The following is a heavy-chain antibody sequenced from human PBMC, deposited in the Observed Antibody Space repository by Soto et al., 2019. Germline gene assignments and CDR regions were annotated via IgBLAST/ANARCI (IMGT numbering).Heavy chain of an antibody. CDR2: ISWDGADT. Sequence: PGGSLRLSCAASGFTFSSHGIHWVRQAPGKGLEWVSLISWDGADTYYADSVQGRFTVSRDNSKNSLYLQMNSLTTEDTALYSCAKFGWGGNYAESDASDIWGQGTRVT. CDR3: AKFGWGGNYAESDASDI. D-gene: IGHD1-26*01. J-gene: IGHJ3*02. V-gene: IGHV3-43*02. CDR1: GFTFSSHG.